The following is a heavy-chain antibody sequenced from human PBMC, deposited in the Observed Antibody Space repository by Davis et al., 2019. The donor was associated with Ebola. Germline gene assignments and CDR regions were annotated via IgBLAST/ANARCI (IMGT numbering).Heavy chain of an antibody. CDR1: GFTFSSYW. CDR2: IKRDGSEI. J-gene: IGHJ6*04. CDR3: ARDRYSSAGMDV. D-gene: IGHD6-19*01. Sequence: GGSLRLSCAASGFTFSSYWMHWVRQAPGKGLVWVAVIKRDGSEIYYVDSVKGRFTISRDNAKNSQYLQMNSLRAEDTAVYYCARDRYSSAGMDVWGKGTTVTVSS. V-gene: IGHV3-7*01.